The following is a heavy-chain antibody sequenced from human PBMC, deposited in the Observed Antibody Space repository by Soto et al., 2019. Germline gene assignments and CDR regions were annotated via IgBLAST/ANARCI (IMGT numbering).Heavy chain of an antibody. CDR1: GGTFSSFT. CDR3: AKDRRAAWESCYYYAMDV. D-gene: IGHD6-13*01. CDR2: IIPIYGTA. J-gene: IGHJ6*02. V-gene: IGHV1-69*13. Sequence: RASVKVSCKASGGTFSSFTISWVRQAPGQGLEWMGGIIPIYGTANYAQKFQDRVTIIADASTTTAYMELSSLRSEDTAIYYCAKDRRAAWESCYYYAMDVWGQGTTFTVSS.